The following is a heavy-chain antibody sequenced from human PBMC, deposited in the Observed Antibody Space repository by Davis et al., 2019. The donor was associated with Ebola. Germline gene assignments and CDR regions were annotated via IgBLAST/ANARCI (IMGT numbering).Heavy chain of an antibody. D-gene: IGHD2-2*02. J-gene: IGHJ4*02. Sequence: AASVKVSCKASGGTFSSYAISWVRQAPGQGLEWMGGIIPIFGTANYAQKFQGRVTITADESTSTAYMELSSLRSEDTAVYYCAREVGLYGRSFDYWGQGTLVTVSP. CDR1: GGTFSSYA. V-gene: IGHV1-69*13. CDR3: AREVGLYGRSFDY. CDR2: IIPIFGTA.